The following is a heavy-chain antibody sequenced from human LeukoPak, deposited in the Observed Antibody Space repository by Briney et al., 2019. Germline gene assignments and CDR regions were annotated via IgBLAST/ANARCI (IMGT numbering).Heavy chain of an antibody. J-gene: IGHJ3*01. CDR3: ARRFKANHDAFDF. D-gene: IGHD3-10*01. Sequence: GESLKISCKGSGYSFTSYWIGWVRQMPGKGLEWMGIIYPGDSDTRYSPSFQGQVTISADKSINTAYLQWSSLKASDTAIYYCARRFKANHDAFDFWGQGTMITVSS. CDR2: IYPGDSDT. V-gene: IGHV5-51*01. CDR1: GYSFTSYW.